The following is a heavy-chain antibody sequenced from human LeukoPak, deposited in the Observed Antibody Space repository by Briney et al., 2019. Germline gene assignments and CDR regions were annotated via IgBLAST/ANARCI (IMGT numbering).Heavy chain of an antibody. D-gene: IGHD5-18*01. Sequence: SETLSLTCTVSGGSISSYYWSWIRQPPGKGREWIGYIYYSGSTNYNPSLKSRVTISVDTSKNQFSLKLSSVTAADTAVYYCARQTAGSGYSYGYFDYWGQGTLVTVSS. CDR3: ARQTAGSGYSYGYFDY. CDR2: IYYSGST. J-gene: IGHJ4*02. CDR1: GGSISSYY. V-gene: IGHV4-59*08.